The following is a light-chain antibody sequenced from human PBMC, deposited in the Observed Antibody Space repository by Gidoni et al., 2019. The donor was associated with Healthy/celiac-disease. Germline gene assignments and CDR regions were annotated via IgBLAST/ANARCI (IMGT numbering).Light chain of an antibody. V-gene: IGKV1-8*01. Sequence: IRMTQSPSSFSASTGDRVTITCRASQGISSYLAWYQQKPGKAPKLLIYAASTLQSGVPSKFSGSGSGTDFTLTISCLQSEDFATYYCQQYYSYPYTFGQGTKLEIK. CDR2: AAS. J-gene: IGKJ2*01. CDR1: QGISSY. CDR3: QQYYSYPYT.